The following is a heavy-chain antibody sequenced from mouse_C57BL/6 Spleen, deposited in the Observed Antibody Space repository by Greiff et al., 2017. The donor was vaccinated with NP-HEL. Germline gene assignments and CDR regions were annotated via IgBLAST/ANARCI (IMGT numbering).Heavy chain of an antibody. CDR2: IRNKANNHAT. J-gene: IGHJ2*01. D-gene: IGHD2-3*01. Sequence: EVKLVESGGGLVQPGGSMKLSCAASGFTFSDAWMDWVRQSPEKGLEWVAEIRNKANNHATYYAESVKGGFTISRDYFKRSVYLQMNSSRAEYTGIYYCTSLYDCYYVFYYWGQCTTLSASS. CDR1: GFTFSDAW. CDR3: TSLYDCYYVFYY. V-gene: IGHV6-6*01.